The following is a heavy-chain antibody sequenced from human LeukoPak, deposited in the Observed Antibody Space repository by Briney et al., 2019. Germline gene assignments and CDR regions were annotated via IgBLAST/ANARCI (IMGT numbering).Heavy chain of an antibody. CDR2: IYSGGST. Sequence: GGSLRLSCAASGFTVSSNYMSWVRQAPGKGLEWVSVIYSGGSTYYADSVKGRFTISRDNSKNTLYLQMNSLRAEDTAEYYCARDKNGSRYFDYWGQGTLVTVSS. V-gene: IGHV3-66*01. J-gene: IGHJ4*02. D-gene: IGHD2-2*03. CDR1: GFTVSSNY. CDR3: ARDKNGSRYFDY.